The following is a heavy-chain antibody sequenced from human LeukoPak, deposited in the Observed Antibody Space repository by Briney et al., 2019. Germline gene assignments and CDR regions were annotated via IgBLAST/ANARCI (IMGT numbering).Heavy chain of an antibody. CDR1: GFTFGDFA. D-gene: IGHD6-19*01. V-gene: IGHV3-9*01. CDR3: ATGHSSGWYDWFDP. J-gene: IGHJ5*02. Sequence: DRSLRLSCAASGFTFGDFAMHWVRQSPGRGLEWVSSISWNSGNIGYADSVKGRFTISRDNAKNSLYLQMNSLRAEDTALYYCATGHSSGWYDWFDPWGQGTLVTVSS. CDR2: ISWNSGNI.